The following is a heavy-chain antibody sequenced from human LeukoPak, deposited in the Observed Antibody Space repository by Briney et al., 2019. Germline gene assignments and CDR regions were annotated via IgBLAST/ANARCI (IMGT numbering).Heavy chain of an antibody. Sequence: GGSLRLSCAASGFTFSSYAMSWVRQAPGKGLEWVSAISGSGGSTYYADSVKGRFTISRDNSKNTLYLQMNSLRAEDTAVYYCARSQDIVVVVAAYFDCWGQGTLVTVSS. V-gene: IGHV3-23*01. CDR2: ISGSGGST. D-gene: IGHD2-15*01. J-gene: IGHJ4*02. CDR1: GFTFSSYA. CDR3: ARSQDIVVVVAAYFDC.